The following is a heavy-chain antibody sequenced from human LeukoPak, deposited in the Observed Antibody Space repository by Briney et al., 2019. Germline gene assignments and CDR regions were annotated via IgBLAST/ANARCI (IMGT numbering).Heavy chain of an antibody. CDR1: GYTFTSYY. CDR3: AREGTGSSPLGAFDI. J-gene: IGHJ3*02. D-gene: IGHD3-10*01. V-gene: IGHV1-46*01. Sequence: ASVKVSCKASGYTFTSYYMHWVRQAPRQGLEWMGIINPSGGSTSYAQKFQGRVTMTRDTSTSTVYMELSSLRSEDTAVYYYAREGTGSSPLGAFDIWGQGTMVTVSS. CDR2: INPSGGST.